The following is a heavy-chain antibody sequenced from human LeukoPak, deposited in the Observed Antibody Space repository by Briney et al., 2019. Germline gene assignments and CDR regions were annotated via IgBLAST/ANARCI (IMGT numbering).Heavy chain of an antibody. V-gene: IGHV4-59*08. CDR1: GGSLSSYY. CDR3: ARGPKDCSSTSCYGWFDP. J-gene: IGHJ5*02. CDR2: IYYSGST. Sequence: SETLSLTCTVSGGSLSSYYWSWIRQPPGKGLEWIGYIYYSGSTNYNPSLKSRVTISVDTSKNQFSLKLSSVTAADTAVYYCARGPKDCSSTSCYGWFDPWGQGTLVTVSS. D-gene: IGHD2-2*01.